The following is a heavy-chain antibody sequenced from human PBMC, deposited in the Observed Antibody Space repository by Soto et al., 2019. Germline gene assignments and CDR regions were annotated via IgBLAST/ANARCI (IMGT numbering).Heavy chain of an antibody. Sequence: PSQTLSLTGAISGDSVSSNTATWNWIRQSPSRGLEWLGRTYYRSKFYNDYAVSVKSRIAITPDTSKNQFSLQLSSVTPDDTALYYCTRGTRTYYYDSSGSWFDPWGQGTLVTVPS. J-gene: IGHJ5*02. CDR2: TYYRSKFYN. CDR3: TRGTRTYYYDSSGSWFDP. CDR1: GDSVSSNTAT. D-gene: IGHD3-22*01. V-gene: IGHV6-1*01.